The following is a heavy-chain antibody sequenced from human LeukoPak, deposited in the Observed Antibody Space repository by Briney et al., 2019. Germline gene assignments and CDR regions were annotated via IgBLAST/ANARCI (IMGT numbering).Heavy chain of an antibody. CDR2: IYSGGST. D-gene: IGHD5-18*01. J-gene: IGHJ3*02. V-gene: IGHV3-53*04. Sequence: GGSLRLSCAASGFTVSSNYMSWVRQAPGKGLEWVSVIYSGGSTYYADSVKGRFTISRHNSKNTLYLQMNSLRAEDTAVYYCAGSQDTAGPDAFDIWGQGTMVTVSS. CDR1: GFTVSSNY. CDR3: AGSQDTAGPDAFDI.